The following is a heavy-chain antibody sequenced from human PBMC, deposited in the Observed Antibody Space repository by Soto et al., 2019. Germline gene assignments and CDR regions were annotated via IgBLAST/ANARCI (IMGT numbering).Heavy chain of an antibody. CDR2: IYPGDSDT. D-gene: IGHD6-13*01. V-gene: IGHV5-51*01. CDR1: GYSFTSYW. J-gene: IGHJ6*02. Sequence: GESLKISCKGSGYSFTSYWIGWVRQMPGKGLEWMGIIYPGDSDTRYSPSFQGQVTISADKSISTAYLQWSSLKASDTAMYYCATHGQQQLVPYGMDVWGQGTTVTVSS. CDR3: ATHGQQQLVPYGMDV.